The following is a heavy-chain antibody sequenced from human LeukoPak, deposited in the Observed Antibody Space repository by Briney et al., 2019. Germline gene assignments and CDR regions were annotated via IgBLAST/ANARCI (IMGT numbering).Heavy chain of an antibody. Sequence: GGSLRLSCAASGFTVSRNYMSWVRQAPGKGLEWVSVLYSDGSTYHADSVKGRFTISRDNSKNTLYLQMNSLRADDTAVYYCARGPPYGSGKFGPSDYWGQGTLVTVSS. V-gene: IGHV3-53*01. CDR1: GFTVSRNY. D-gene: IGHD3-10*01. J-gene: IGHJ4*02. CDR3: ARGPPYGSGKFGPSDY. CDR2: LYSDGST.